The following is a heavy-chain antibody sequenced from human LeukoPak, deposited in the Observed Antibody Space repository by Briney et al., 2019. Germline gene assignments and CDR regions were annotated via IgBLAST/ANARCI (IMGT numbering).Heavy chain of an antibody. CDR2: TYYRSKWYN. CDR3: ARLSSGAGGDFDC. CDR1: GDSVSSSSAA. V-gene: IGHV6-1*01. Sequence: SQTLSLTCAISGDSVSSSSAAWNWVRQSPSRGLEWLGRTYYRSKWYNNYALSVKSRITIKPDTSKNQFSLQLNSVTPEDTAVYYCARLSSGAGGDFDCWGQGTLVTVSS. J-gene: IGHJ4*02. D-gene: IGHD6-19*01.